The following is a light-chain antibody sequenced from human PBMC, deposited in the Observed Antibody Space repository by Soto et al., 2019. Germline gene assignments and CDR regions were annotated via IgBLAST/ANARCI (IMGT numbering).Light chain of an antibody. CDR1: SSDVGGYNY. J-gene: IGLJ1*01. CDR2: DVT. CDR3: SSYTSRSTDV. V-gene: IGLV2-14*01. Sequence: QSALTQPASVSGSPGQSITISCTGSSSDVGGYNYVSWYQQYPGKAPKLMIYDVTNRPSGVSNRFSGSKSGNTASLTIFGLQPEDEADYYCSSYTSRSTDVFGTGTKLTVL.